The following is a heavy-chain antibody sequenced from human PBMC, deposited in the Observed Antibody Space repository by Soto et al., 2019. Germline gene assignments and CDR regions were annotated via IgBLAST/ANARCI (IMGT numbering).Heavy chain of an antibody. Sequence: QVQLEQSGAEVKKPGSSVRVSCKASGGTFSTSAISWVRQAPGQGLEWMGGIIPIFRRPDYAQKFQGRVTVTADDSTSTAYMELSGLRSDDTAVYYCARDTDRPQLGGNYYYILDVWGQGTTITVSS. CDR1: GGTFSTSA. D-gene: IGHD3-3*02. J-gene: IGHJ6*02. CDR3: ARDTDRPQLGGNYYYILDV. V-gene: IGHV1-69*12. CDR2: IIPIFRRP.